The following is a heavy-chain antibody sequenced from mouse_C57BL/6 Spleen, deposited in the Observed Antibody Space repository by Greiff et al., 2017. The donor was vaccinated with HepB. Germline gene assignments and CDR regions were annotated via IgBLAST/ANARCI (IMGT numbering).Heavy chain of an antibody. CDR3: ARRDGYSHFDY. D-gene: IGHD2-3*01. CDR2: IYPRSGNT. V-gene: IGHV1-81*01. CDR1: GYTFTSYG. J-gene: IGHJ2*01. Sequence: VQLQQSGAELARPGASVKLSCKASGYTFTSYGISWVKQRTGQGLEWIGEIYPRSGNTYYNEKFKGKATLTADKSSSTAYMELCSLTSEDSAVYFCARRDGYSHFDYWGQGTTLTVSS.